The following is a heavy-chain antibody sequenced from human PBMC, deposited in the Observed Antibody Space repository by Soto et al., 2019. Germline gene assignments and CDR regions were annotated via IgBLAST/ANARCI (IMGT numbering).Heavy chain of an antibody. J-gene: IGHJ3*02. D-gene: IGHD3-22*01. CDR3: ARVLRRYYYDSSGYYYYAFDI. V-gene: IGHV4-30-4*01. Sequence: SECMSLTSTVSGGSISSGDYYWSWIRQPPGKGLEWIGYIYYSGSTYYNPSLKSRVTISVDTSKNQFSLKLSSVTAADTAVYYCARVLRRYYYDSSGYYYYAFDIWGQGTMVTVSS. CDR2: IYYSGST. CDR1: GGSISSGDYY.